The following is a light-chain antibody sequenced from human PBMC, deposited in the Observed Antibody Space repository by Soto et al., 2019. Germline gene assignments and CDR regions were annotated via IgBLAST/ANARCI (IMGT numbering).Light chain of an antibody. CDR2: DAS. J-gene: IGKJ3*01. V-gene: IGKV3D-20*01. CDR3: QQYGTSPST. CDR1: QSVSSSY. Sequence: EIVLTQSPATLSLSPGERATLSCGASQSVSSSYLAWYQQKPGLAPRLLIYDASSRATGIPDRFSGSGSGTDFTLNISGLEAEDFAVYYCQQYGTSPSTFGPGTKVDIK.